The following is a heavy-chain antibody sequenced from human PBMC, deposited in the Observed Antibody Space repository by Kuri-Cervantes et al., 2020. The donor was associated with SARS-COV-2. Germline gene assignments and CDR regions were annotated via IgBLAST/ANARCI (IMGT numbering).Heavy chain of an antibody. CDR1: GFTFSNYA. Sequence: GESLKISCAASGFTFSNYAMGWVRQAPGKGLEWVSGLGGSGDVTYYADSVKGRFTISRDNSKNTLYLQMNSLRAEDTAIYYCAKLFGVVVAGTLDYWGQGALVTVSS. J-gene: IGHJ4*02. CDR2: LGGSGDVT. V-gene: IGHV3-23*01. D-gene: IGHD2-15*01. CDR3: AKLFGVVVAGTLDY.